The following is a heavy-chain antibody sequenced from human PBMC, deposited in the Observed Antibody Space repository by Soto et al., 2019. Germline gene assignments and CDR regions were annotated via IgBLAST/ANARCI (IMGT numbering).Heavy chain of an antibody. V-gene: IGHV3-11*01. CDR2: IRSSGGTV. J-gene: IGHJ6*03. CDR1: GFTFSDYY. D-gene: IGHD2-15*01. Sequence: QVQLVDSGGGLVKPGGSLRLSCAASGFTFSDYYMSWIRQAPGKGLEWVSYIRSSGGTVYYADSVKGRFTISRDNAKNSLYLQMTRLRAEDTAVYYCARTGFCSGVTCYFNYYYYMDVWGKGTTVTVSS. CDR3: ARTGFCSGVTCYFNYYYYMDV.